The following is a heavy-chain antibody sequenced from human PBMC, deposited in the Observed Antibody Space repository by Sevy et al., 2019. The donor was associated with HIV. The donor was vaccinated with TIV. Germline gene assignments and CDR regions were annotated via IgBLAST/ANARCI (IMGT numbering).Heavy chain of an antibody. Sequence: SQTFSLTCAISGVSVSSNSAAWNWIRQSPSRGLEWLGRTYYRSKWYNDYAVSVKSRITINPDTSKNQFSLQLNSVTPEDTAVYYCASADVDTAMVVFDYWGQGTLVTVSS. J-gene: IGHJ4*02. CDR1: GVSVSSNSAA. D-gene: IGHD5-18*01. CDR3: ASADVDTAMVVFDY. V-gene: IGHV6-1*01. CDR2: TYYRSKWYN.